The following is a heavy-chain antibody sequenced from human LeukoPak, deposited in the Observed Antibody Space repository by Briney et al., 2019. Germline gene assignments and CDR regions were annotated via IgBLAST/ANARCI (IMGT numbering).Heavy chain of an antibody. V-gene: IGHV3-23*01. CDR2: ISGSGGST. CDR3: AKDLAQTYYYDSSGYGY. J-gene: IGHJ4*02. D-gene: IGHD3-22*01. CDR1: GFTFSSYA. Sequence: PGGSLRLSCAASGFTFSSYAMSWVRQAPGKGLEWVSAISGSGGSTYYADSVKGRFTISRDNSKNTPYLQMNSLRAEDTAVYYCAKDLAQTYYYDSSGYGYWGQGTLVTVSS.